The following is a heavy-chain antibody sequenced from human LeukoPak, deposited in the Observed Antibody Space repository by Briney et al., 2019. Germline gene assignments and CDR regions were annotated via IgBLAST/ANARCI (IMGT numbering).Heavy chain of an antibody. V-gene: IGHV3-23*01. CDR2: LSGGGDSR. CDR1: GFAFSNYA. Sequence: AGGSLRLSCAASGFAFSNYAMSWVRQAPGKGLEWVSSLSGGGDSRYYADSVIGRFTISRDNSKNTLYLQMHSLRAEERAVYYCAKAVRSMVTGGGYFDSSGQGTLVTVSS. J-gene: IGHJ4*02. D-gene: IGHD3-10*01. CDR3: AKAVRSMVTGGGYFDS.